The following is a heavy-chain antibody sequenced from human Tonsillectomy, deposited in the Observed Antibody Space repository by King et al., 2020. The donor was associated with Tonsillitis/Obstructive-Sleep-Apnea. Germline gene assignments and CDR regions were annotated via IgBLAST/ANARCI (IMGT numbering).Heavy chain of an antibody. J-gene: IGHJ4*02. CDR3: AKDWDYYDSSGYCGYFDY. D-gene: IGHD3-22*01. Sequence: VQLVESGGGLVQPGGSLRLSCAASGFTFSSYAMSWVRQAPGKGLEWVSAISGSGGSTYYADSVKGRFTISRDNSKNTLYLQMNSLRAEDTAVYYCAKDWDYYDSSGYCGYFDYWGQGTLVTVSS. CDR1: GFTFSSYA. V-gene: IGHV3-23*04. CDR2: ISGSGGST.